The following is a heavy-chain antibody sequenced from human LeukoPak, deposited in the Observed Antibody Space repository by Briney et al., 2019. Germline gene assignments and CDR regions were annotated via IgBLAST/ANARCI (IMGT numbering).Heavy chain of an antibody. D-gene: IGHD3-10*01. CDR2: ISSSGSTI. CDR1: GFTFSSYE. Sequence: GGSLRLSCAASGFTFSSYEMNWVRQAPGKGLEWVSYISSSGSTIYYADSVKGRFTISRDNSKNTLYLQMNSLRAEDTAVYYCAKAYYGSGSYYTLSYDDWGQGTLVTVSS. V-gene: IGHV3-48*03. CDR3: AKAYYGSGSYYTLSYDD. J-gene: IGHJ4*02.